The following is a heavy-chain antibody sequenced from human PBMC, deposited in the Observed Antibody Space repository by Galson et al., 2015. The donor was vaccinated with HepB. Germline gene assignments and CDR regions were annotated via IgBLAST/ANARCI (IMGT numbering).Heavy chain of an antibody. D-gene: IGHD2-2*01. CDR1: GFIFSNYA. CDR2: ISNSGDST. J-gene: IGHJ4*02. CDR3: AKLSGTGCYLASDY. Sequence: SLRLSCAASGFIFSNYAVSWVRQAPGKGLEWVTSISNSGDSTYYIASVKGRFTISRDNSKNTLYLQMNSLRVEDTAVYYCAKLSGTGCYLASDYWGQGTLVTVSS. V-gene: IGHV3-23*01.